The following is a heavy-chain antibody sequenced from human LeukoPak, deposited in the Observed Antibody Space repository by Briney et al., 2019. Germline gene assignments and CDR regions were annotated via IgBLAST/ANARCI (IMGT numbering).Heavy chain of an antibody. CDR3: ARHMGAGILSGAFDV. CDR2: IYPADSET. D-gene: IGHD3-10*01. Sequence: GESLKISCKGSGYSFTNYWIGWVRQMPGKGLEWVGIIYPADSETRYTPSFQGQVTMSAGRSITTAFLQWNSLKASDTAMYYCARHMGAGILSGAFDVWGQGTMVTVSS. CDR1: GYSFTNYW. V-gene: IGHV5-51*01. J-gene: IGHJ3*01.